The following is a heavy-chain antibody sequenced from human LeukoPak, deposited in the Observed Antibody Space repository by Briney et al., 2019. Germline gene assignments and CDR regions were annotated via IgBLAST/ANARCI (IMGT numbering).Heavy chain of an antibody. D-gene: IGHD1-26*01. CDR2: INPNSGGT. CDR3: ARNIVGATGPVDY. J-gene: IGHJ4*02. CDR1: GYTFTGYY. V-gene: IGHV1-2*02. Sequence: GASVKVSCKASGYTFTGYYMHWVRQAPGQGLEWMGWINPNSGGTNYAQKFQGRVTMTRDTSISTAYMELSRLRSDDTAVYYCARNIVGATGPVDYWGQGTLATVSS.